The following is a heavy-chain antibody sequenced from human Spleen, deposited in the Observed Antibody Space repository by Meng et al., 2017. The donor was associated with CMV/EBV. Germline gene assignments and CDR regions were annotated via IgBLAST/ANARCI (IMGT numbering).Heavy chain of an antibody. CDR3: TSQMIGYCSSTSCYAFDI. Sequence: GESLKISCTASGFTFGDYAMSWVRQAPGKGLEWVGFIRSKAYGGTTEYAASVKGRFTISRDDSKSIAYLQMNSLKTEDTAVYYCTSQMIGYCSSTSCYAFDIWGQGTMVTVSS. J-gene: IGHJ3*02. D-gene: IGHD2-2*01. CDR2: IRSKAYGGTT. CDR1: GFTFGDYA. V-gene: IGHV3-49*04.